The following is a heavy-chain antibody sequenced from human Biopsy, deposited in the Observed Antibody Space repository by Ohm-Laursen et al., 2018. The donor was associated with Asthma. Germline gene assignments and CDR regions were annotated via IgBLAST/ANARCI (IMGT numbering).Heavy chain of an antibody. Sequence: SLRLSCAASGFTFSTYGMHWVRQAPGKGLEWVAYIAWDGINSYYADSVKGRFTISRDNSRNTLYLQKNSLRSEDTAVYYCAKVDPYSGYYFREGARLLWFDPWGQGTLVTVSS. CDR3: AKVDPYSGYYFREGARLLWFDP. V-gene: IGHV3-30*18. D-gene: IGHD1-26*01. J-gene: IGHJ5*02. CDR2: IAWDGINS. CDR1: GFTFSTYG.